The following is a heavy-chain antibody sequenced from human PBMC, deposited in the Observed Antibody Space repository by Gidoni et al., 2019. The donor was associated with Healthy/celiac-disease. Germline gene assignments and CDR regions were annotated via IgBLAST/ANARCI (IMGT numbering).Heavy chain of an antibody. Sequence: EVQLVESGGGLVQPGRSLRLSCAASGFTFDDSSMHWVRQAPGKGLEWVSGISWNSGSIGYADSVKGRFTISRDNAKNSLYLQMNSLRAEDTALYYCAKGPLNPLYYYDSSGGFQHWGQGTLVTVSS. J-gene: IGHJ1*01. CDR2: ISWNSGSI. CDR3: AKGPLNPLYYYDSSGGFQH. CDR1: GFTFDDSS. D-gene: IGHD3-22*01. V-gene: IGHV3-9*01.